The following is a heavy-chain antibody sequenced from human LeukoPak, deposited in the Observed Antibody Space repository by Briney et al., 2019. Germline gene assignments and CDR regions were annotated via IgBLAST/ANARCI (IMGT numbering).Heavy chain of an antibody. V-gene: IGHV1-2*06. CDR1: GGTFSSYA. J-gene: IGHJ4*02. CDR3: ARDWAEMITFGGVSFDY. Sequence: ASVKVSCKASGGTFSSYAISWVRQAPGQGLEWMGRINPNSGGTNYAQKFQGRVTMTRDTSISTAYMELSRLRSDDTAAYYCARDWAEMITFGGVSFDYWGQGTLVTVSS. D-gene: IGHD3-16*01. CDR2: INPNSGGT.